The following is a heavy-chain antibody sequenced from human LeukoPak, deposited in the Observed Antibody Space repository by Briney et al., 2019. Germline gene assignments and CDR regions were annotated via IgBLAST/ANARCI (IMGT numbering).Heavy chain of an antibody. V-gene: IGHV1-46*01. CDR3: ERXXRITIFGVVIPWAFDI. D-gene: IGHD3-3*01. CDR2: INPSGGST. J-gene: IGHJ3*02. CDR1: GYTFTSYN. Sequence: GASVKVSCKASGYTFTSYNMHWVRQAPGQGLEWMGIINPSGGSTSYAQKFQGRVTMTRDMSTSTVHMELTSLRSEDTAVYYCERXXRITIFGVVIPWAFDIWGQGTMVTVSS.